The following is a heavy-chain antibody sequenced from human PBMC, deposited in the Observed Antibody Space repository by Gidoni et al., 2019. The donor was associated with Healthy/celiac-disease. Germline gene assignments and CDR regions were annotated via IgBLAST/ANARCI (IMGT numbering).Heavy chain of an antibody. J-gene: IGHJ4*02. CDR1: GFTFSSYG. V-gene: IGHV3-30*18. D-gene: IGHD3-22*01. Sequence: QVQLVESGGGVVQPGRSLRLSCAASGFTFSSYGMHWVRQAPGKGLEWVAVISYDGSNKYYADSVKGRFTISRDNSKNTLYLQMNSLRAEDTAVYYCAKEPYYYDSSGYYYQFSYWGQGTLVTVSS. CDR3: AKEPYYYDSSGYYYQFSY. CDR2: ISYDGSNK.